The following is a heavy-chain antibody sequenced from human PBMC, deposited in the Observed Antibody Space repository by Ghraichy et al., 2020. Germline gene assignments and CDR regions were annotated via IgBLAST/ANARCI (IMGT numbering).Heavy chain of an antibody. CDR2: IYYSGST. J-gene: IGHJ6*02. CDR3: ARNADPERGGYYYYYGMDV. Sequence: SETLSLTCTVSGGSISSSSYYWGWIRQPPGKGLEWIGSIYYSGSTYYNPSLKSRVTISVDTSKNQFSLKLSSVTAADTAVYYCARNADPERGGYYYYYGMDVWGQGTTVTVSS. CDR1: GGSISSSSYY. V-gene: IGHV4-39*01. D-gene: IGHD1-14*01.